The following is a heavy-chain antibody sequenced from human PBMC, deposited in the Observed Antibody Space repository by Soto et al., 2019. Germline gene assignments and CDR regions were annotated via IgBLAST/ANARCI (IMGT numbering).Heavy chain of an antibody. CDR2: IYYSGST. CDR1: GGSISSYY. D-gene: IGHD3-10*01. Sequence: SETLSLTCTVSGGSISSYYWSWIRQPPGKGLEWIGYIYYSGSTNYNPSLKSRVTISVDTSKNQFSLKLSSVTAADTAVYYCARVTVRGVIYMDVWGKGTTVTVSS. V-gene: IGHV4-59*01. J-gene: IGHJ6*03. CDR3: ARVTVRGVIYMDV.